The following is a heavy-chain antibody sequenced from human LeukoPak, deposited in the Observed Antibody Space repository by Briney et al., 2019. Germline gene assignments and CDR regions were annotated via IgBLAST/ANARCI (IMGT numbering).Heavy chain of an antibody. J-gene: IGHJ4*02. D-gene: IGHD1-26*01. Sequence: PSETLSLTCTVSGGSISSYYWSWIRQPPGKGLEWIGEINHSGSTNYNPSLKSRVTISVDTSKNQFSLKLSSVTAADTAVYYCASWGATHHYFDSWGRGTLVTVSS. CDR2: INHSGST. CDR3: ASWGATHHYFDS. CDR1: GGSISSYY. V-gene: IGHV4-34*01.